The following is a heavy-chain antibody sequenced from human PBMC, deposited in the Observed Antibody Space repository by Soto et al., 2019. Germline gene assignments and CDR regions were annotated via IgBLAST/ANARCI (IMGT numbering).Heavy chain of an antibody. D-gene: IGHD2-21*02. CDR2: MYNTGST. CDR1: GGSISSGNYY. Sequence: PSETLSLTCTVSGGSISSGNYYWSWTRQPPGKGLEWIGYMYNTGSTVYNPSFKSRVTISVDTSKNQFSLKLNSVTAADTAVYYCARDLWGYCGTDCYPLDVWGQGTTVTVSS. CDR3: ARDLWGYCGTDCYPLDV. V-gene: IGHV4-61*01. J-gene: IGHJ6*02.